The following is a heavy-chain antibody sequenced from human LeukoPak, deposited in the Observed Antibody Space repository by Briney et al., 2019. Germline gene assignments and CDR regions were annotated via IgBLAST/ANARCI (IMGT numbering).Heavy chain of an antibody. Sequence: GGSLRLSCTASGFTFGDYAMTWVRQAPGKGLEWVAVISYDGSNKYYADSVKGRFTISRDNSKNTLYLQMNSLRAEDTAVYYCAGEFEYSSSSLDYWGQGTLVTVSS. J-gene: IGHJ4*02. V-gene: IGHV3-30*04. CDR1: GFTFGDYA. CDR3: AGEFEYSSSSLDY. D-gene: IGHD6-6*01. CDR2: ISYDGSNK.